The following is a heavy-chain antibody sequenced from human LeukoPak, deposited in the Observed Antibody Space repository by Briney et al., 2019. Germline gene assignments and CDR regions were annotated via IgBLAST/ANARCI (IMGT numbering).Heavy chain of an antibody. CDR2: IYSGGTT. V-gene: IGHV3-53*01. CDR3: ARDPPGIAASVSGG. D-gene: IGHD6-13*01. Sequence: GGSLRLSCTASGFTVSNNYMNWVRQAPGKGPEWVALIYSGGTTNYADSVKGRFTISRDNSKNTLYLQMTNVRVEDTAVYYCARDPPGIAASVSGGWGQGTLVTVSS. CDR1: GFTVSNNY. J-gene: IGHJ4*02.